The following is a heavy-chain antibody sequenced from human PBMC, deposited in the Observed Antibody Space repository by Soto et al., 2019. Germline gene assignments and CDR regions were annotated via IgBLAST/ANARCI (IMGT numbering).Heavy chain of an antibody. CDR2: IFPSDSDT. Sequence: EXLKISCRASGYXCTSYLVAWVRQMPGKGLEWMGIIFPSDSDTRYSPSFQGQVTISADRSTSTVFLQWASMKASDTAVYFCARKDKSGYFNWFDPWGQGTLSTVSS. D-gene: IGHD3-22*01. V-gene: IGHV5-51*01. CDR3: ARKDKSGYFNWFDP. J-gene: IGHJ5*02. CDR1: GYXCTSYL.